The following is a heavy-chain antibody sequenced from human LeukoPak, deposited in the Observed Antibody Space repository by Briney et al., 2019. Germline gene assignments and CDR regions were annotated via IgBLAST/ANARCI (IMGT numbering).Heavy chain of an antibody. J-gene: IGHJ4*02. Sequence: GGSLRLSCAASGFTFSTYSMNWVRQAPGKGLEWVSPISSSSDYIYYADSVKGRFTISRDNAKNSLYLQMNSLRAEDTAVYYCARDKYGDYGFDYWGQGTLVTASS. CDR3: ARDKYGDYGFDY. V-gene: IGHV3-21*01. CDR2: ISSSSDYI. CDR1: GFTFSTYS. D-gene: IGHD4-17*01.